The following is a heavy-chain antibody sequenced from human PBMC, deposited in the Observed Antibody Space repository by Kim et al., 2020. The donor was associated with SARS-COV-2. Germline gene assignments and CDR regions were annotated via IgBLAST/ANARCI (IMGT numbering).Heavy chain of an antibody. D-gene: IGHD6-19*01. V-gene: IGHV3-23*01. CDR3: AKKWGGSGWSFDY. Sequence: YADSGKGRFTISRDNSKNTLYLQMNSLRAEDTAVYYCAKKWGGSGWSFDYWGQGTLVTVSS. J-gene: IGHJ4*02.